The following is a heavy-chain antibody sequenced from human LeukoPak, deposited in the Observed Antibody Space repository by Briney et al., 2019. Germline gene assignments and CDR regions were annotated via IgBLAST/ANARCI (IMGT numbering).Heavy chain of an antibody. V-gene: IGHV1-69-2*01. CDR2: VDPEDGKT. D-gene: IGHD4-11*01. J-gene: IGHJ4*02. CDR1: GYTFTDYY. CDR3: ARLPTAIEPQDF. Sequence: ASVKVSCKASGYTFTDYYIHWVQQAPGKGLEWMGRVDPEDGKTIYEETFQGRDTMTADTSTDTAYMELSSLRSDDTALYYCARLPTAIEPQDFWGQGTLVTVSS.